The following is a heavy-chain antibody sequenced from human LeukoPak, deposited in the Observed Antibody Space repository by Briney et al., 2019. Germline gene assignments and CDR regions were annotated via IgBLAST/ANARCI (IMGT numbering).Heavy chain of an antibody. J-gene: IGHJ4*02. V-gene: IGHV3-21*01. CDR1: GFTFSSYS. CDR3: ARRIGGNSGFDY. D-gene: IGHD4-23*01. Sequence: PGGSLRLSCAASGFTFSSYSMNWVRQAPGKGLEWVSSISSSSSYIYYADSVKGRFTISRDNAKNSLYLQMNSLRAEDTAVYYCARRIGGNSGFDYWGQGTLVTVSS. CDR2: ISSSSSYI.